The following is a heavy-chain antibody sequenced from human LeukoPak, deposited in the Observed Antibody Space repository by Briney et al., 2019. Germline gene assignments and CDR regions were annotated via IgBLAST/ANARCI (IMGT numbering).Heavy chain of an antibody. Sequence: GGSLRLSCAASGFTFSSYAMSWVRQAPGKGLEWVSAISGSGGSTYYADSVKGRFTISRDNSKNTLYLQMNSLKTEDTAVYYCTTDPISLGVDYWGQGTLVTVSS. CDR3: TTDPISLGVDY. V-gene: IGHV3-23*01. D-gene: IGHD3-16*01. CDR1: GFTFSSYA. CDR2: ISGSGGST. J-gene: IGHJ4*02.